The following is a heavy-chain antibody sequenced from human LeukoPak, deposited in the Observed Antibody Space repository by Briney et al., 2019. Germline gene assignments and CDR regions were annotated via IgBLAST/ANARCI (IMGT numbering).Heavy chain of an antibody. Sequence: GASLRLSCAASGFTFSSYAMTWVRQAPGKGLEWVSGINGSGGSTYYADSVKGRFTISRDNSKNTLYLQVNSLRAEDTAIYYCAKDQLIRRPYYFDYWGQGTLVTVSS. D-gene: IGHD2-2*01. J-gene: IGHJ4*02. V-gene: IGHV3-23*01. CDR2: INGSGGST. CDR3: AKDQLIRRPYYFDY. CDR1: GFTFSSYA.